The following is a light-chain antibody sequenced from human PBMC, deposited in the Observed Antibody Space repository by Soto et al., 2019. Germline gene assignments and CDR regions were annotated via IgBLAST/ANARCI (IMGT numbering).Light chain of an antibody. J-gene: IGKJ4*01. CDR3: QQYAGWPLT. Sequence: EVVMTQSPATVSVSPGERTSLSCRASQSIGTNLGWYQQKPGQAPRLLLSKPSTRATGVPARFSGTGSGTKFSRTISSLQSEDITIYYCQQYAGWPLTVGGGTKVDIK. CDR1: QSIGTN. CDR2: KPS. V-gene: IGKV3-15*01.